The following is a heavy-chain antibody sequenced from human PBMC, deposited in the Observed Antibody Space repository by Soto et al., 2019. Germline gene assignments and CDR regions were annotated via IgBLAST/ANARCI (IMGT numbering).Heavy chain of an antibody. V-gene: IGHV4-34*01. Sequence: PSETLSLTCAVYGGSFSGYYWSWIRQPPGKGLEWIGEINHSGSTNYNPSLKSRVTISVDTSKNQFSLKLNSVTAADTAVYYCASRGYSGYNYWGQGTLVTVSS. CDR3: ASRGYSGYNY. CDR2: INHSGST. D-gene: IGHD5-12*01. CDR1: GGSFSGYY. J-gene: IGHJ4*02.